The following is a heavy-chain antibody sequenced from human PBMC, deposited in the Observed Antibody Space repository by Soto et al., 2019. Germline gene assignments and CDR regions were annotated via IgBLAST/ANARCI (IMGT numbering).Heavy chain of an antibody. CDR2: ISRDGTNK. J-gene: IGHJ4*02. CDR3: ARSRSGAVADSFDF. Sequence: QVQVVESGGGVVQPGRSLRLSCAASGFTFSRYAIHWVRQAPGKGLEWVAVISRDGTNKYYVDSVKGRFTISRDNSRNKLYLQMNSLRHEDAAVYYGARSRSGAVADSFDFWGQGTLVTVSS. D-gene: IGHD3-10*01. CDR1: GFTFSRYA. V-gene: IGHV3-30*04.